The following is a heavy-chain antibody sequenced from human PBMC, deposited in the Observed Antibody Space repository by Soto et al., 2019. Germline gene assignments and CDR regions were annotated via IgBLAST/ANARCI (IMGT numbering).Heavy chain of an antibody. CDR1: GFTFSSYA. V-gene: IGHV3-23*01. D-gene: IGHD3-3*01. Sequence: GGSLRLSCAASGFTFSSYAMSWVRQAPGKGLEWVSAISGSGGSTYYADSVKGRFTISRDNSKNTLYLQMNSLRAEDTAVYYCAKDSYYDFWSGSDYWGQGTLVTVSS. CDR3: AKDSYYDFWSGSDY. CDR2: ISGSGGST. J-gene: IGHJ4*02.